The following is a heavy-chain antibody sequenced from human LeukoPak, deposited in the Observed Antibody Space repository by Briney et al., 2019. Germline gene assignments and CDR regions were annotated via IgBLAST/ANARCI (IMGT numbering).Heavy chain of an antibody. V-gene: IGHV3-48*03. Sequence: GGSLRLSCAASGFTFSSYEMNWVRQAPGKGLEWVSYISSSGSTIYYADSVKGRFTISRDNAKNSLYLQMNSLRSDDTAVYYCARVGVVVPAAWFDPWGQGTLVTVSS. CDR2: ISSSGSTI. CDR3: ARVGVVVPAAWFDP. D-gene: IGHD2-2*01. J-gene: IGHJ5*02. CDR1: GFTFSSYE.